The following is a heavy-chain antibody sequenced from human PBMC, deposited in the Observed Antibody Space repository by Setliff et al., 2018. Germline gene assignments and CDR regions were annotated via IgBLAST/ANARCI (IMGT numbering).Heavy chain of an antibody. J-gene: IGHJ6*02. Sequence: SETLSLTCAVHGGSFSGYYWSWIRQPPGKGLEWIGEINHSGSTNYNPSLKSRVTISVDTSKNQFSLKLSSVTAADTAVYYCARGKVIYDYVWGSYRYEDYYYGMDVWGQGTTVTVSS. D-gene: IGHD3-16*02. CDR2: INHSGST. V-gene: IGHV4-34*01. CDR3: ARGKVIYDYVWGSYRYEDYYYGMDV. CDR1: GGSFSGYY.